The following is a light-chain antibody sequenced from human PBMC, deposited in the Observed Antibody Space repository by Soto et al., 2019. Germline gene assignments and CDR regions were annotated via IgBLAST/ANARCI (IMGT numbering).Light chain of an antibody. V-gene: IGLV2-14*01. CDR2: GVS. J-gene: IGLJ1*01. CDR3: SSHTISSALQV. Sequence: ALTQPASVSGSPGQSIAISCTGTISDFVVYNYVSWYQQHPGKAPKLMIYGVSNRPSGVSNRFSGSKSGNTASLTISGLQADDEADYYCSSHTISSALQVFGTGTKVTVL. CDR1: ISDFVVYNY.